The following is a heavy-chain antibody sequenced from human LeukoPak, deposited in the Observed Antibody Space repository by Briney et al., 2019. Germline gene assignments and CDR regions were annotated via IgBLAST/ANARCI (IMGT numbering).Heavy chain of an antibody. V-gene: IGHV1-46*01. CDR1: GYTLTSYY. D-gene: IGHD4-17*01. Sequence: GASVKVSCKASGYTLTSYYMHWVRQAPGQGLEWMGIINPSGGSTSYAQKFQGRVTMTRDTSTSTVYMELSSLRSEDTAVYYCARDYAGPYGDYTDDAFDIWGQGTMVTVSS. CDR3: ARDYAGPYGDYTDDAFDI. CDR2: INPSGGST. J-gene: IGHJ3*02.